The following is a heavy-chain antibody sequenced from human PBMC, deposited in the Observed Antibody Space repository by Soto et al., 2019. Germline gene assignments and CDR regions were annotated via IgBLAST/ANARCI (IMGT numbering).Heavy chain of an antibody. V-gene: IGHV1-69*13. Sequence: GASVKVSCKASGGTFSSYAISWVRQAPGQGLEWMGGIIPIFGTANYAQKFQGRVTITADESTSTAYMELSSLRSEDTAVYYCARYCSGGSCYSRYGMDVWRQGTTVTVSS. CDR1: GGTFSSYA. CDR3: ARYCSGGSCYSRYGMDV. CDR2: IIPIFGTA. J-gene: IGHJ6*02. D-gene: IGHD2-15*01.